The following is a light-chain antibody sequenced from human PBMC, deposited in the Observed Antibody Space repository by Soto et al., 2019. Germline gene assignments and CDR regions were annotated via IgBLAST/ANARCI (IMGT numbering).Light chain of an antibody. CDR1: QTIRSNY. CDR3: QQYGSATWT. V-gene: IGKV3-20*01. CDR2: GAS. J-gene: IGKJ1*01. Sequence: ETVLTQSPGTLSLSPGERATLSCRASQTIRSNYLAWYRQTPGQAPRLLIYGASNRATGIAVRFRGSGSGTAFTLIISRLEPEDFALYYCQQYGSATWTFGQGTKVEIK.